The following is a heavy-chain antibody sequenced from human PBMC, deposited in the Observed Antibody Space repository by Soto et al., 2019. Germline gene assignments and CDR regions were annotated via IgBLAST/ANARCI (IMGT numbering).Heavy chain of an antibody. V-gene: IGHV4-59*01. J-gene: IGHJ4*02. Sequence: SETLSLTCTVSGGSISSYSWNWIRQPPGKGLEWIGYVYYSGSTNYNPSLKSRVTISVDTSKNQFSLKLSSVTAADTAIYYCEREPRQGDRIYYFDYWGQGALVNVSS. CDR3: EREPRQGDRIYYFDY. D-gene: IGHD2-21*02. CDR2: VYYSGST. CDR1: GGSISSYS.